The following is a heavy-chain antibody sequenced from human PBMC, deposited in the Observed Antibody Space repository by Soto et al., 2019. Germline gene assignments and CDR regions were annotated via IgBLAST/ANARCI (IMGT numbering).Heavy chain of an antibody. CDR2: ISGSGGST. CDR1: GFTFSSYA. CDR3: AKDNGPPGTSDWFFDL. Sequence: VSLRLSCAASGFTFSSYAMSWVRRAPGKGLEWVSAISGSGGSTYYADAVKGRFTTSRDNSKNTLYLQMNSLRAEDTAVYYCAKDNGPPGTSDWFFDLWGRGTLVTVSS. D-gene: IGHD2-8*01. J-gene: IGHJ2*01. V-gene: IGHV3-23*01.